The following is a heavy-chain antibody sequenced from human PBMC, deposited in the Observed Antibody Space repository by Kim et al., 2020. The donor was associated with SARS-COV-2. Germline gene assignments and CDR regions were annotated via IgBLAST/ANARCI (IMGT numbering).Heavy chain of an antibody. J-gene: IGHJ3*02. D-gene: IGHD6-13*01. CDR1: GFTFSSYG. CDR3: ARDGSISWYWNAFDI. Sequence: GGSLRLSCAASGFTFSSYGMHWVRQAPGKGLEWVSVIWYDGSNKYYADSVKGRFTISRDNSKNTLYLQMNSLRAEDTAVYYCARDGSISWYWNAFDIWGQGTMVTVSS. V-gene: IGHV3-33*01. CDR2: IWYDGSNK.